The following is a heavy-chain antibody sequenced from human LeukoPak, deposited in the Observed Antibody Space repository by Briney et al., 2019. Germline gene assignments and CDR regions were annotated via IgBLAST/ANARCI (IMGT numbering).Heavy chain of an antibody. CDR3: ATNGGGDSGYGNFDY. Sequence: GGSLRLSCAVSGFSFDDYAMHWVRQLPGKGLEWVSGIGWNSDSVGYADSVKGRFTISRDNAKNSLYLQMNSLRAEDTALYYCATNGGGDSGYGNFDYWGQGTLVTVSS. J-gene: IGHJ4*02. V-gene: IGHV3-9*01. CDR2: IGWNSDSV. D-gene: IGHD5-12*01. CDR1: GFSFDDYA.